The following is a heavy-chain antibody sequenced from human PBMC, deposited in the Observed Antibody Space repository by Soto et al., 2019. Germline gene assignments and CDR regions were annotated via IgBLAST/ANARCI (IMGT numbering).Heavy chain of an antibody. V-gene: IGHV3-23*01. CDR2: ISGSGGST. Sequence: EVQLLESGGGLVQPGGSLRLSCAASGFTFSSYAMSWVRQAPGKGLEWVSAISGSGGSTYYADSVKGRFTISRDNSKNTLDLQMNSLRAEDTAVYYCAKVSVYGDYIYYWGQGTLVTVSS. D-gene: IGHD4-17*01. CDR1: GFTFSSYA. J-gene: IGHJ4*02. CDR3: AKVSVYGDYIYY.